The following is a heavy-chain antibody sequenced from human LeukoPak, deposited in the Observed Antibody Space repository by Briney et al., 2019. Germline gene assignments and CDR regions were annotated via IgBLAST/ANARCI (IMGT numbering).Heavy chain of an antibody. J-gene: IGHJ4*02. V-gene: IGHV3-21*01. Sequence: PGGSLRLSCAASGFTFSSYSMSWVRQAPGKGLEWVSSISSSSSYIYYADSVKGRFTISRDNAKNSLYLQMNSLRAEDTAVYYCARNAAAGLEFDYWGQGTLVTVSS. D-gene: IGHD6-13*01. CDR1: GFTFSSYS. CDR3: ARNAAAGLEFDY. CDR2: ISSSSSYI.